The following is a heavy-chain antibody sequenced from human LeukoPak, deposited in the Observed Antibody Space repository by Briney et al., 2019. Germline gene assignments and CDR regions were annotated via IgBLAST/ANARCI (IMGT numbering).Heavy chain of an antibody. CDR1: GGSNSSLY. CDR3: ARVAVGFDP. Sequence: PSETPAPTPPVAGGSNSSLYWGWIRQPPGKGLEWIAYIYYSGSTNYNPSLKSRVTISVDTSRNQFSLKLTSVTAADTAVYYCARVAVGFDPWGQGTLVTVSS. CDR2: IYYSGST. J-gene: IGHJ5*02. V-gene: IGHV4-59*11.